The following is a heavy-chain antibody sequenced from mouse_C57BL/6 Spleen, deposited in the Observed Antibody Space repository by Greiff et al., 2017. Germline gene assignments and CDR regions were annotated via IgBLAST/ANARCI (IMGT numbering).Heavy chain of an antibody. Sequence: EVKLVESGEGLVKPGGSLKLSCAASGFTFSSYAMSWVRQTPDKRLEWVAYISSGGDYIYYADTVKGRFTISRDNARNTLYLQMSSLKSEDTAMYYCTRVGGPHWYFDVWGTGTTVTVSS. CDR3: TRVGGPHWYFDV. V-gene: IGHV5-9-1*02. J-gene: IGHJ1*03. CDR2: ISSGGDYI. CDR1: GFTFSSYA. D-gene: IGHD3-3*01.